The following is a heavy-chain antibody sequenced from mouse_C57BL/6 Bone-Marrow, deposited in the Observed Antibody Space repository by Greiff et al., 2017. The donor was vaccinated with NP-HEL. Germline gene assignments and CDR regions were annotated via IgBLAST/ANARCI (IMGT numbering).Heavy chain of an antibody. CDR2: IWSGRST. CDR3: ASNSSGYDAMDY. Sequence: QVHVKQSGPGLVQPSQSLSITCTVSGFSLTSYGVHWVRQSPGKGLEWLGVIWSGRSTDYNAAFISRLSISKDNSKSQVFFKMNSLQADDTAIYYCASNSSGYDAMDYWGQGTSVTVSS. CDR1: GFSLTSYG. V-gene: IGHV2-2*01. D-gene: IGHD3-2*02. J-gene: IGHJ4*01.